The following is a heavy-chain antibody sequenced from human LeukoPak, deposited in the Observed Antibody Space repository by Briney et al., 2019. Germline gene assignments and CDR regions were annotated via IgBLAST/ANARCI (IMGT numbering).Heavy chain of an antibody. V-gene: IGHV1-18*01. CDR1: GYTFTSYG. D-gene: IGHD2-15*01. Sequence: ASVKVSCKASGYTFTSYGISWVRQAPGQGLEWMVWISGYNGNTHYAQNLQGRVTMTTDTSTSTAYMGLRSLRSDDPAVYYCARGPYCSGGTCYSQYFDYWGQGTLVTVSS. CDR3: ARGPYCSGGTCYSQYFDY. CDR2: ISGYNGNT. J-gene: IGHJ4*02.